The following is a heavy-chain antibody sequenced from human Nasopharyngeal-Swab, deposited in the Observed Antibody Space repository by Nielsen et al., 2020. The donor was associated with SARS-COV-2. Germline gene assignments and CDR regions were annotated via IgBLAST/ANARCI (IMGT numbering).Heavy chain of an antibody. Sequence: GEYLKISCEASGFTFSSYAMSWVRQAPGKGLEWVSAISGSGGSTYYADSVKGRFTISRDNSKNTLYLQMNSLRAEDTAVYYCAKESSITIFGVVASDVWGKGTTVTVSS. CDR2: ISGSGGST. CDR1: GFTFSSYA. D-gene: IGHD3-3*01. V-gene: IGHV3-23*01. J-gene: IGHJ6*04. CDR3: AKESSITIFGVVASDV.